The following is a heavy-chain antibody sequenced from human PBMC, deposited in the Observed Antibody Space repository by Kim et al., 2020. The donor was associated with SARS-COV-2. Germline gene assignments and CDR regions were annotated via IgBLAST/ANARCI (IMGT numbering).Heavy chain of an antibody. J-gene: IGHJ5*02. CDR2: ISSSRYI. V-gene: IGHV3-21*01. CDR1: GFTFSTYN. CDR3: ARAGGGNWLDP. Sequence: GGSLRLSCAASGFTFSTYNMNWVRQTPGKGLEWVSSISSSRYIYYSDSVKRRFTFSKDNAKNQLYLQMNSRRAGDTAIYYCARAGGGNWLDPWGQGNLVTVS. D-gene: IGHD3-10*01.